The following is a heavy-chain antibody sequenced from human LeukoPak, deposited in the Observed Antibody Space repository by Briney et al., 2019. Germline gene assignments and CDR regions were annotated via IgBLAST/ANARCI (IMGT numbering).Heavy chain of an antibody. CDR2: IFPSGGEI. CDR1: GFTFSTFA. Sequence: GGSLRLSCAASGFTFSTFAMIWVRQPPGKGLEWVSSIFPSGGEIHYADSVRGRFIISRDNSKSILSLQMNSLRAEDTAIYYCATYRQVLLPFGSWGQGTLVTVSS. CDR3: ATYRQVLLPFGS. D-gene: IGHD2-8*02. J-gene: IGHJ5*02. V-gene: IGHV3-23*01.